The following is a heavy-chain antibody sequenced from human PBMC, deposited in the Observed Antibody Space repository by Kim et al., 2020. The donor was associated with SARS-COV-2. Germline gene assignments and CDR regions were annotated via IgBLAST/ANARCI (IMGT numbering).Heavy chain of an antibody. V-gene: IGHV1-18*01. Sequence: ASVKVSCKASGYTFTSYGISWVRQAPGQGLEWMGWISAYNGNTNYAQKLQGRVTMTTDTSTSTAYMELRSLRSDDTAVYYCARRRITMDRGVLYYYYGMDVWGQGTTVTVSS. J-gene: IGHJ6*02. D-gene: IGHD3-10*01. CDR1: GYTFTSYG. CDR2: ISAYNGNT. CDR3: ARRRITMDRGVLYYYYGMDV.